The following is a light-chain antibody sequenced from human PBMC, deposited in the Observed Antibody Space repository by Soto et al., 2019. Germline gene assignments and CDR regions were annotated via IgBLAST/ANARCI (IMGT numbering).Light chain of an antibody. CDR1: SSDVGGYNY. CDR2: DVS. J-gene: IGLJ1*01. CDR3: SSYTSSTSYV. V-gene: IGLV2-14*01. Sequence: QSVLTQPASVSDSPGQSITISCTGTSSDVGGYNYVSWYQHHPGKAPRLMIYDVSNRPSGVSNRFSGSKSGNTASPIISGLQAEDEADYYCSSYTSSTSYVFGTGTKLTVL.